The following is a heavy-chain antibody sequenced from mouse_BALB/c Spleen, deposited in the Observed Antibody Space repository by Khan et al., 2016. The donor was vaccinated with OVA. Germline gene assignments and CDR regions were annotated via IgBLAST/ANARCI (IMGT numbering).Heavy chain of an antibody. CDR2: INTHTGEA. Sequence: QIQLVQSGPELKKPGETVKISCKASGYTFTNYGMNWVKQAPGKGLKWMGWINTHTGEATYADDFKGRFALSLETSASTAYLQINSLKNEDTATYFCARPPYFSYVMVYWGQGTSVTVSS. CDR1: GYTFTNYG. V-gene: IGHV9-3-1*01. CDR3: ARPPYFSYVMVY. D-gene: IGHD2-10*01. J-gene: IGHJ4*01.